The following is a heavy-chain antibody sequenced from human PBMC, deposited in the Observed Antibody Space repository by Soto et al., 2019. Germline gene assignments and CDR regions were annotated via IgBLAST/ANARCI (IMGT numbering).Heavy chain of an antibody. CDR2: IYPGDSDT. D-gene: IGHD3-22*01. Sequence: GEPQKISRSVAGYRFTSYCVGWVSQIPGKGLEWMGIIYPGDSDTRYSPPFQGQVTISADKSISTAYLQWSSLKASDTAMYYCARGGYYYDSSGHRRFDPWGQGTLVTVSS. CDR3: ARGGYYYDSSGHRRFDP. J-gene: IGHJ5*02. V-gene: IGHV5-51*01. CDR1: GYRFTSYC.